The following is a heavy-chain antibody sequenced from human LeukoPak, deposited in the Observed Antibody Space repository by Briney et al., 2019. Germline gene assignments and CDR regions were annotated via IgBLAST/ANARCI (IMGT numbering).Heavy chain of an antibody. CDR1: GGSISTDY. D-gene: IGHD3-10*01. J-gene: IGHJ4*02. CDR2: IYPSGTS. Sequence: SETLSLTCTVSGGSISTDYCNWIRHPHETGMGWIGYIYPSGTSNNSPTLKSRVTISADKSKRQFSLKLTSVTAAYTAIYYCASFYYGSGLAVDYWGQGILVTVSS. V-gene: IGHV4-4*09. CDR3: ASFYYGSGLAVDY.